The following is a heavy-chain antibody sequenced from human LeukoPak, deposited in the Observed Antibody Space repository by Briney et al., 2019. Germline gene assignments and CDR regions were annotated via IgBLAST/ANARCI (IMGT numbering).Heavy chain of an antibody. J-gene: IGHJ3*02. V-gene: IGHV1-69*05. D-gene: IGHD3-22*01. CDR1: GGTFSSYA. Sequence: ASVKVSCKASGGTFSSYAISWVRQAPGQGLEWMGGIIPIFGTANYAQKFQGRVTMTRDTSTSTVYMELSSLRSEDTAVYYCASLPDSSGYYSSPDAFDIWGQGTMVTVSS. CDR3: ASLPDSSGYYSSPDAFDI. CDR2: IIPIFGTA.